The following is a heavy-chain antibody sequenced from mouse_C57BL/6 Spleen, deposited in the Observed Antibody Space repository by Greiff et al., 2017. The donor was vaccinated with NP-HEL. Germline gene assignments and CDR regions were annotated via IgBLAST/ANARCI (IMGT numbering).Heavy chain of an antibody. V-gene: IGHV1-69*01. D-gene: IGHD1-1*01. CDR1: GYTFTSYW. Sequence: QVQLQQPGAELVMPGASVKLSCKASGYTFTSYWMHWVKQRPGQGLEWIGEIDPSDSYTNYNQKFKGKSTLTVDKSSSTAYMQLSSLTSEDSAVYTCARSGITTGVVDYWGQGTTLTVSS. CDR2: IDPSDSYT. CDR3: ARSGITTGVVDY. J-gene: IGHJ2*01.